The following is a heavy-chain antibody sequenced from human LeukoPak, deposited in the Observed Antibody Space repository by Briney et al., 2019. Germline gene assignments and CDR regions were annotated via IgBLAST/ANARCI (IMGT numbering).Heavy chain of an antibody. CDR3: AKVCGANCYYPDY. D-gene: IGHD2-21*02. Sequence: SGGSLRLSCAASGFTFSNYVMSWVRQVPGRGLEWVSAISASGSSTYHADSAKGRFTTSRDNSKNTLYLQMNSLRAEDTAIYYCAKVCGANCYYPDYWGQGAQVTVSS. V-gene: IGHV3-23*01. CDR1: GFTFSNYV. J-gene: IGHJ4*02. CDR2: ISASGSST.